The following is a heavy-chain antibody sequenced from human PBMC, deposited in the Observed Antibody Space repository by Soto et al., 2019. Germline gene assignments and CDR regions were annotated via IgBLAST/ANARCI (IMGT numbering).Heavy chain of an antibody. CDR1: GASFSGYY. CDR2: IHHSGST. CDR3: AKGHSTSGYDS. Sequence: SETLSLTCSVYGASFSGYYWSWIRQSPGKGLEWIGEIHHSGSTHYNPSLKSRLTFSIDESQSQFYMMLTSVTAADTALYFCAKGHSTSGYDSWGQGSLVTVSS. V-gene: IGHV4-34*01. D-gene: IGHD6-6*01. J-gene: IGHJ4*02.